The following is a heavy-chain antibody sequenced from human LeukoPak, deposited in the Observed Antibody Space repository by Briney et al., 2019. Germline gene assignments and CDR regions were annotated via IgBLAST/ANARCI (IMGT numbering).Heavy chain of an antibody. CDR1: GYTFTSYG. CDR2: ISAYNGNT. CDR3: ARTHIVVVPAATYWYFDL. Sequence: ASVKVSCKASGYTFTSYGISWVRQAPGQGLEWMGWISAYNGNTNYAQKLQGRVTMTTDTSTSTAYMELRSLRSDDTAVYYCARTHIVVVPAATYWYFDLWGRGTLVTVSS. J-gene: IGHJ2*01. V-gene: IGHV1-18*01. D-gene: IGHD2-2*01.